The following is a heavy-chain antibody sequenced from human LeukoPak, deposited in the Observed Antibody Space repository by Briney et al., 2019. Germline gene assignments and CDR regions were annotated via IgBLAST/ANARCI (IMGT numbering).Heavy chain of an antibody. J-gene: IGHJ4*02. D-gene: IGHD6-13*01. V-gene: IGHV3-7*01. Sequence: GGSLRLSCAASGFTFSSYAMSWVRQAPGKGLEWVANIKQDGSEKYYVDSVKGRFTISRDNAKNSLYLQMNSLRAEDTAVYHCARRHASTWSFDSWGQGALVTVSS. CDR3: ARRHASTWSFDS. CDR2: IKQDGSEK. CDR1: GFTFSSYA.